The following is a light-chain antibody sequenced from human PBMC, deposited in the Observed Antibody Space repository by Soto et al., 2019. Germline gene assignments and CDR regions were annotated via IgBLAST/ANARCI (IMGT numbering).Light chain of an antibody. V-gene: IGKV1-27*01. Sequence: DIQMTQSPSSLSASVGDRVTITCRASQDINNYLAWYQQKPGKPPKLLIYAASTLQSGVPSRFSGGGSGTDFTLTINSLQPEDVATYYCQRYNSGPPVTFGPGTKV. J-gene: IGKJ3*01. CDR2: AAS. CDR3: QRYNSGPPVT. CDR1: QDINNY.